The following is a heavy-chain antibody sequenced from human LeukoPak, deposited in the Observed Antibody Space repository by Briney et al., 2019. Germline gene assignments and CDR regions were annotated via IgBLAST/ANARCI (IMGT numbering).Heavy chain of an antibody. Sequence: GGSLRLSCAVSGFTFSTYAMNWLRQAPGKGPEWVSYITSDSSTIYYADSVKGRFTVSRDNAKNSLYLQMNSLRVEDTAVYYCTRRLSVWGQGTLVTVSS. J-gene: IGHJ4*02. D-gene: IGHD2/OR15-2a*01. CDR1: GFTFSTYA. V-gene: IGHV3-48*04. CDR2: ITSDSSTI. CDR3: TRRLSV.